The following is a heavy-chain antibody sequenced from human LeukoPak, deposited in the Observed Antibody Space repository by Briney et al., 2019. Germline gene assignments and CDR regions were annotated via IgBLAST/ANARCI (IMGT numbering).Heavy chain of an antibody. V-gene: IGHV4-59*01. Sequence: SETLSLTCTVSGGSISSYYWSWIRQPPGKGLEWIGYIYYSGSTNYNPSLKSRVTISVDTPKNQFSLKLSSVTAADTAVYYCAGTLVGATPFDYWGQGTLVTVSS. CDR3: AGTLVGATPFDY. CDR1: GGSISSYY. J-gene: IGHJ4*02. CDR2: IYYSGST. D-gene: IGHD1-26*01.